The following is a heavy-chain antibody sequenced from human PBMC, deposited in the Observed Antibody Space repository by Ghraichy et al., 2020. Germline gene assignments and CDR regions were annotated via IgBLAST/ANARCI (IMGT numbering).Heavy chain of an antibody. CDR1: GFTFSSYA. Sequence: ETLSLTCAASGFTFSSYAMSWVRQAPGKGLEWVSAISGSGGSTYYADSVKGRFTISRDNSKNTLYLQMNSLRAEDTAVYYCAKDDPLIVGVPAATMGYGMDVWGQGTTVTVSS. D-gene: IGHD2-2*01. V-gene: IGHV3-23*01. CDR2: ISGSGGST. CDR3: AKDDPLIVGVPAATMGYGMDV. J-gene: IGHJ6*02.